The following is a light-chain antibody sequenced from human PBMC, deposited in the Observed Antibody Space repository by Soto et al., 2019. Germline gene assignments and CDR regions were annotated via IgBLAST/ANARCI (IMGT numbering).Light chain of an antibody. V-gene: IGKV3-15*01. J-gene: IGKJ4*01. Sequence: EIVMTQSPATLSVSPGERATLSCRASQSINNNLAWYQQKPGQGPMLLIYGASSRATGIPARFSGSGSGTGFTLTSSSLQSEDVAIYYCQQYNNWPLTFGGGTKVEIK. CDR1: QSINNN. CDR2: GAS. CDR3: QQYNNWPLT.